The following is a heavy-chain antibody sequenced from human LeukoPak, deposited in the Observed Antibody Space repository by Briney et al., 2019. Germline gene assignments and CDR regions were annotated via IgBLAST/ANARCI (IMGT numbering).Heavy chain of an antibody. J-gene: IGHJ4*02. Sequence: PSETLSLTCAVPGGSISSSNYWSWVRQPPGKGLDWIGEINHSGTTNYNPSLRSRVTISVDKSKNHFSLKLSSVTAADTAVHYCARWYYDGSGYYYDFWGQGTLVTVSS. CDR2: INHSGTT. V-gene: IGHV4-4*02. CDR1: GGSISSSNY. D-gene: IGHD3-22*01. CDR3: ARWYYDGSGYYYDF.